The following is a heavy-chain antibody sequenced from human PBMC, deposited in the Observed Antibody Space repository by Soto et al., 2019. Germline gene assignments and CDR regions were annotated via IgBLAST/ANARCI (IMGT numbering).Heavy chain of an antibody. CDR2: IYSGDSDT. D-gene: IGHD3-3*02. CDR3: ARLPLLAYYYYMDV. J-gene: IGHJ6*03. V-gene: IGHV5-51*01. CDR1: GYSFTTYW. Sequence: GESLKISCKGSGYSFTTYWIGWVRQMPGKGLEWMGIIYSGDSDTRYNPSFQGQVTISADKSISTAYLQRSSLKASDTAMYYCARLPLLAYYYYMDVWGKGTTVTVSS.